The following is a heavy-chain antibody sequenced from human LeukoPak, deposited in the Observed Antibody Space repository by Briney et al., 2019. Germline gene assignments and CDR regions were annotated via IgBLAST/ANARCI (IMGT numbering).Heavy chain of an antibody. CDR3: AKARGYSGHDYLGSFDY. CDR2: ISGSGGTT. Sequence: GGSLRLXCVASGFTFKNYAMSWDRQAPGKGLEWVSSISGSGGTTYYTDSVKGRFTISRDNSKNTLYLQMNSLRAEDTAVYYCAKARGYSGHDYLGSFDYWGQGTLVTVSS. CDR1: GFTFKNYA. D-gene: IGHD5-12*01. V-gene: IGHV3-23*01. J-gene: IGHJ4*02.